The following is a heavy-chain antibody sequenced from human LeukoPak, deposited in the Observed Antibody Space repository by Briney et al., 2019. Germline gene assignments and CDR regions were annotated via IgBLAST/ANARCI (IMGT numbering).Heavy chain of an antibody. V-gene: IGHV4-59*01. Sequence: SETLSLTCTVSGGSISHYYWSWIRQPPGKGLEWIGYIYYSGSTNYNPSLKSRVTISVDTSKNQFSLKLRSVTAADTAVYYCARDLSGVTGYTYGRGIDYWGQGTLVTVSS. J-gene: IGHJ4*02. CDR3: ARDLSGVTGYTYGRGIDY. CDR2: IYYSGST. D-gene: IGHD5-18*01. CDR1: GGSISHYY.